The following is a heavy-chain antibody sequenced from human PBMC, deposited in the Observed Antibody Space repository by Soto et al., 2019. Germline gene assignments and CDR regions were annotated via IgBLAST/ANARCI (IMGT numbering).Heavy chain of an antibody. Sequence: QVQLQESGPGLVNASGTLSLTCGVSGGSISTNNWWSWVREPPGQGLEWIAEVYHSGSTNYNPSLKSRLAISVDKSKNQFSLRLTSVTAADSAVYYCARAKLCNTLSCPPSFDTLGQGALVTVYS. CDR3: ARAKLCNTLSCPPSFDT. J-gene: IGHJ4*02. CDR1: GGSISTNNW. D-gene: IGHD2-2*01. V-gene: IGHV4-4*02. CDR2: VYHSGST.